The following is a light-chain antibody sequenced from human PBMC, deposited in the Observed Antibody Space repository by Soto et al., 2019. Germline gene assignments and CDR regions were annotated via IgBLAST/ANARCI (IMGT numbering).Light chain of an antibody. J-gene: IGKJ1*01. Sequence: EIVMTQSPATLSVSPGERATLSCRASQSVSSKLAWFQQKPGQAPSLLIYDASSRATDIPARFSGSGSGTEFTLTISRLEPEDFAIYYCQHYGNSLWTFGQGTKVDIK. CDR3: QHYGNSLWT. CDR1: QSVSSK. CDR2: DAS. V-gene: IGKV3D-15*01.